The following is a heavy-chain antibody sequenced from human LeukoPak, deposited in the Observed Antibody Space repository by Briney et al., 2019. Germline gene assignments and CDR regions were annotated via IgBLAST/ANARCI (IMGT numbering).Heavy chain of an antibody. D-gene: IGHD2-8*01. CDR3: ARLGSLCRNGVCYGG. V-gene: IGHV3-48*03. CDR1: GFTFSSYE. CDR2: ISSSGRTM. J-gene: IGHJ4*02. Sequence: PGGSLRLSCTASGFTFSSYEMNWVRQAPGKGLEWVSHISSSGRTMYYADSVKGRFTIFRDNAKNSLYLQMNSLRAEDTAVYYCARLGSLCRNGVCYGGWGQGILVTVST.